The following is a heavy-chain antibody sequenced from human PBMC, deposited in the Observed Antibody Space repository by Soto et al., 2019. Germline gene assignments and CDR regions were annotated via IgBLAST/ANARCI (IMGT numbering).Heavy chain of an antibody. Sequence: PGESLKISCHLSGYTFSNYWIGWVRQMPGKGLEWMGIIYPGDSDSRYSPSFQGQVTISVDKSTNSAYLQWTSLKASDTAMYYCARRGPYYDAGSGYYALDCWGQGTPVTVSS. D-gene: IGHD3-3*01. CDR1: GYTFSNYW. J-gene: IGHJ4*03. V-gene: IGHV5-51*01. CDR2: IYPGDSDS. CDR3: ARRGPYYDAGSGYYALDC.